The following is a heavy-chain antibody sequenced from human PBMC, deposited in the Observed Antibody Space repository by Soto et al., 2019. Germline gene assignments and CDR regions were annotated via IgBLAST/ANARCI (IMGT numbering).Heavy chain of an antibody. CDR1: GGSISGHY. CDR2: IFYSGST. CDR3: ARVGSSGWSPDY. Sequence: SETLSLTCTVFGGSISGHYWIWIRQPPGKGLEWIGYIFYSGSTNYNPSLKSRVTISVDTSNNQFSLNLYSVTAADTAVYYCARVGSSGWSPDYWGQGTLVTVSS. J-gene: IGHJ4*02. D-gene: IGHD6-19*01. V-gene: IGHV4-59*11.